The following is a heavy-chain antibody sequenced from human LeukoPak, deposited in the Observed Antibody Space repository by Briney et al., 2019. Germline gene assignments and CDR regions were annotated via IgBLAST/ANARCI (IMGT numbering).Heavy chain of an antibody. CDR2: IKQDGSEK. CDR1: GFTFSSYS. D-gene: IGHD5-12*01. J-gene: IGHJ6*04. V-gene: IGHV3-7*01. CDR3: ARGHIGMDV. Sequence: PGGSLRLSCAASGFTFSSYSVNWVRQAPGKGLEWVANIKQDGSEKNYVDSVKGRFTISRDNAKNSLDLQMNRLRAEDTAVYYCARGHIGMDVWGKGTTVTVSS.